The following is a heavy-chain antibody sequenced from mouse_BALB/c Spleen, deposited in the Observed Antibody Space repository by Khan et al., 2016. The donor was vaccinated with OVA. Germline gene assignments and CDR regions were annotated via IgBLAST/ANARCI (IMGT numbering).Heavy chain of an antibody. CDR2: IYPFNDDT. D-gene: IGHD1-1*01. CDR3: ATVGNYYVSFAY. CDR1: GYTFTSYV. J-gene: IGHJ3*01. Sequence: IQLVQSGPELVKPGASVKMSCKASGYTFTSYVMHWVKQKPGLGLEWIGYIYPFNDDTKYNEKFKGKATLTSDKSSSTAYMELSSLTSEDSAVYYCATVGNYYVSFAYWGQGTLVTVSA. V-gene: IGHV1S136*01.